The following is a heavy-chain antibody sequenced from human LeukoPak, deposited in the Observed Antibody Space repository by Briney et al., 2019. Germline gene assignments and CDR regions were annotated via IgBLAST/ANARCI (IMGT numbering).Heavy chain of an antibody. CDR1: GGSFSGYY. Sequence: SETLSLTCAVYGGSFSGYYWSWIRQPPGKGLEWIGGINHSGSTNYNPSLKSRVTISVDTSKNQFSLKLSSVTAADTAVYYCARGRQTYYYDSSGNGPFDYWGQGTLVTVSS. V-gene: IGHV4-34*01. CDR2: INHSGST. CDR3: ARGRQTYYYDSSGNGPFDY. D-gene: IGHD3-22*01. J-gene: IGHJ4*02.